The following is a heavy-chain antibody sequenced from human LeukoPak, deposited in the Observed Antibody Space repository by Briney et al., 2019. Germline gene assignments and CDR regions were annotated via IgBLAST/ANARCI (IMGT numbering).Heavy chain of an antibody. Sequence: VPSVKVSCKASGYTFTGYYMHWVRQAPGQGLEWMGWINPNSGGTNYAQKFQGRVTMTRDTSISTAYMELSRLRSDDTAVYYCAEGSIAATSFDPWGQGTLVTVSS. CDR1: GYTFTGYY. CDR2: INPNSGGT. D-gene: IGHD6-13*01. V-gene: IGHV1-2*02. J-gene: IGHJ5*02. CDR3: AEGSIAATSFDP.